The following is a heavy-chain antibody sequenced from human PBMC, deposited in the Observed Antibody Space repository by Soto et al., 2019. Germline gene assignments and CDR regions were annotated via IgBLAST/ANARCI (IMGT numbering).Heavy chain of an antibody. Sequence: SETLSLTCTVSGASINNYHCTWIRQPPGKGLEWIAYIYYTGITNFNPSLKSRVTISMDTSKNQFSLKLRSVTAADTAVYFCATLRGLGVVSPYFDYWGQGLMVTVSS. CDR3: ATLRGLGVVSPYFDY. J-gene: IGHJ4*02. CDR1: GASINNYH. D-gene: IGHD3-10*01. V-gene: IGHV4-59*08. CDR2: IYYTGIT.